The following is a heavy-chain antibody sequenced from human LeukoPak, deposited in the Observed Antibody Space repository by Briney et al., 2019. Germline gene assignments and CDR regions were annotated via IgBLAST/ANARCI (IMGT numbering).Heavy chain of an antibody. V-gene: IGHV3-53*01. Sequence: GGSLRLSCAASGFTVSSNYMSWVRQAPGKGLEWVSVIYSGGSTYYADSVKGRFTISRDNSKNTLYLQMNSLRAEDTAVYYCAREDSPGVFDYWGKGTLVTVSS. D-gene: IGHD2-15*01. CDR3: AREDSPGVFDY. CDR1: GFTVSSNY. CDR2: IYSGGST. J-gene: IGHJ4*02.